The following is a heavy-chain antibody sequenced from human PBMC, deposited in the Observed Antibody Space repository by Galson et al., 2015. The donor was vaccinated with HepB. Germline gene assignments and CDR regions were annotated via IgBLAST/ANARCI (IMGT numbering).Heavy chain of an antibody. Sequence: LRLSCAASGFTFSTYAIHWVRQAPGKGLEYVSGISTNGGSAYYADSVKGRFTISRDNSKNTLYLQMSSLRAEDTAVYYCVKDLCSGGSCYSRYFQHWGQGTLVTVSS. J-gene: IGHJ1*01. V-gene: IGHV3-64D*06. CDR1: GFTFSTYA. D-gene: IGHD2-15*01. CDR2: ISTNGGSA. CDR3: VKDLCSGGSCYSRYFQH.